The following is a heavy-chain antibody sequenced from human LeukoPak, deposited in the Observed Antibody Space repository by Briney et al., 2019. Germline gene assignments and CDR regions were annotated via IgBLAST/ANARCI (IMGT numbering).Heavy chain of an antibody. V-gene: IGHV1-24*01. Sequence: GASVKVSCKVSGYTLTELSMHWVRQAPGKGLEWMGGFDPEDGETIYAQKFQGRVTMTEDTSTDTAYMELSSLRSGDTAVYYCATASPYDFWSGYLPFDYWGQGTLVTVSS. CDR1: GYTLTELS. CDR2: FDPEDGET. J-gene: IGHJ4*02. CDR3: ATASPYDFWSGYLPFDY. D-gene: IGHD3-3*01.